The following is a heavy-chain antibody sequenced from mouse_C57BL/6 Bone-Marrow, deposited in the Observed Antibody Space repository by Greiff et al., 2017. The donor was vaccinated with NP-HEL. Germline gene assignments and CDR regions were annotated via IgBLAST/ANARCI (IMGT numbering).Heavy chain of an antibody. CDR2: IHPNSGST. V-gene: IGHV1-64*01. J-gene: IGHJ4*01. D-gene: IGHD1-1*01. Sequence: QVQLQQPGAELVKPGASVTLSCKASGYTFTSYWMHWVKQRPGQGLEWIGMIHPNSGSTNYNEKFKSKATLTVDKSSSTAYMQLSSLTSEDSAVYYCARGGGTTEEAMDYWGQGTSVTVSS. CDR3: ARGGGTTEEAMDY. CDR1: GYTFTSYW.